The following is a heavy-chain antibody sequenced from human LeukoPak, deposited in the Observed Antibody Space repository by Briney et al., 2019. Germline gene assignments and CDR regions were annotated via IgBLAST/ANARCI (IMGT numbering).Heavy chain of an antibody. CDR3: ARALGYGDYVHQVDY. Sequence: ASVKVSCKASGYTFTSYYMHWVRQAPGQGLEWMGIINPSGGSTSYAQKFQGRVTMTRDTSTSTVYIELSSLRSEDTAVYYCARALGYGDYVHQVDYWGQGTLVTVSS. CDR2: INPSGGST. CDR1: GYTFTSYY. J-gene: IGHJ4*02. D-gene: IGHD4-17*01. V-gene: IGHV1-46*01.